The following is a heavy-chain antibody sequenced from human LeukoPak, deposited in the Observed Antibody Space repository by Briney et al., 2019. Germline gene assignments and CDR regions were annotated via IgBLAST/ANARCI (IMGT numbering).Heavy chain of an antibody. CDR2: INPNGGGT. J-gene: IGHJ4*02. V-gene: IGHV1-2*02. CDR3: ARDKALDIVGTTADY. CDR1: GYTFTGYY. D-gene: IGHD5-12*01. Sequence: ASVKVSCKASGYTFTGYYMHWVRQAPGPGLEWMGWINPNGGGTNYAQKFQGRVTLTRDKSISTAYMELSSLTSDDTAVYYCARDKALDIVGTTADYWGQGTLVTVSS.